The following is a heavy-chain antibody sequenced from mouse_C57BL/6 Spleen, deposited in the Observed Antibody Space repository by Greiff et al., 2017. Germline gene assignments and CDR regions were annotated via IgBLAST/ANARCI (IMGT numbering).Heavy chain of an antibody. V-gene: IGHV1-82*01. CDR3: ASLTGSRAPDY. D-gene: IGHD1-1*01. CDR2: IYPGDGDT. J-gene: IGHJ2*01. CDR1: GYAFSSSW. Sequence: QVQLQQSGPELVKPGASVKISCKASGYAFSSSWMNWVKQRPGKGLEWIGRIYPGDGDTNYNGKFKGKATLTADKSSSSAYMQLSSLTSEDSAVYFWASLTGSRAPDYWGQGTTLTVSS.